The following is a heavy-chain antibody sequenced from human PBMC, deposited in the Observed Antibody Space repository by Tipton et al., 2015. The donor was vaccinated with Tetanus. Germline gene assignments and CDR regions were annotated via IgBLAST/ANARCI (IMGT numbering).Heavy chain of an antibody. Sequence: GLVKPSETLSLTCSVTGGSLRGGDYHWSWIRQPPGKGLEWLAYVSSSGRTNSNYDLKSRITTSHDTSKNQFFLRLTSVTSADTAVYYCARANYDNSKKGPFDSWGQGILVIVSA. V-gene: IGHV4-61*08. D-gene: IGHD3-3*01. CDR3: ARANYDNSKKGPFDS. J-gene: IGHJ4*02. CDR2: VSSSGRT. CDR1: GGSLRGGDYH.